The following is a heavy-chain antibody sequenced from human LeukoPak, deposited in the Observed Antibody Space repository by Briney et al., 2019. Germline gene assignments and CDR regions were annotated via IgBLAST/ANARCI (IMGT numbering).Heavy chain of an antibody. CDR2: INPNTGGT. V-gene: IGHV1-2*02. J-gene: IGHJ4*02. D-gene: IGHD5-24*01. CDR3: ATLGWLQPADFFDY. CDR1: GYTLTGYY. Sequence: ASVKVSCKASGYTLTGYYMHWVRQAPGQGLEWMGWINPNTGGTNHVQKFQGRVTMTRDTSISTAYMELSRLRSDDTAVYYCATLGWLQPADFFDYWGQGTLVTVSS.